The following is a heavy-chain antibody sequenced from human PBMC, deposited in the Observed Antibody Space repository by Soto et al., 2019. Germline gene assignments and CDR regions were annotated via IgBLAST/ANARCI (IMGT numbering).Heavy chain of an antibody. V-gene: IGHV4-39*01. CDR3: ARHQSYDSSGEWWWFDP. J-gene: IGHJ5*02. CDR1: GGSISSSSYY. D-gene: IGHD3-22*01. CDR2: IYYSGST. Sequence: QLQLQESGPGLVKPSETLSLTCTVSGGSISSSSYYWGWIRQPPGKGLEWIGSIYYSGSTYYNPSLKSRVTISVDTSKNQFSLKLSSVTAADTAVYYCARHQSYDSSGEWWWFDPWGQGTLVTVSS.